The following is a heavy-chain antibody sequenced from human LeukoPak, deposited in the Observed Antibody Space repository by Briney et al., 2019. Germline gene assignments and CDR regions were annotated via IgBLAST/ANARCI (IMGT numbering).Heavy chain of an antibody. CDR2: ISYDGSNK. V-gene: IGHV3-30*18. J-gene: IGHJ4*02. CDR1: GFTFSSYG. D-gene: IGHD3-22*01. CDR3: AKAFAVIVVVYYFDY. Sequence: GGSLRLSCAASGFTFSSYGMHWVRQAPGKGLEWVAVISYDGSNKYYADSVKARFPISRDNSKNTLSLQMNTLRAGTTAVYYFAKAFAVIVVVYYFDYWGQGTLVTVSS.